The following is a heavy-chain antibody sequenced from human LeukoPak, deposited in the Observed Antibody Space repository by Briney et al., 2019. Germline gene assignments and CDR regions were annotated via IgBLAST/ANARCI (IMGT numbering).Heavy chain of an antibody. V-gene: IGHV3-30*02. Sequence: PGGSLRLSCAASGFIFNSYGMHWVRQAPGKGLEWVAFIRYDGSNKYYADSVKGRFTISRDNSKNTLYLQMNSLRAEDTAVYYCAKRFPHYYDSNGGGVFDYWGQGTLVTVSS. D-gene: IGHD3-22*01. CDR3: AKRFPHYYDSNGGGVFDY. CDR1: GFIFNSYG. J-gene: IGHJ4*02. CDR2: IRYDGSNK.